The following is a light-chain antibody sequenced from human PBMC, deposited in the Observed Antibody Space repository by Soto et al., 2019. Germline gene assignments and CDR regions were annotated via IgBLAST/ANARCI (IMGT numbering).Light chain of an antibody. Sequence: QSVLTQPSSVSGSPGQSITISCTGTSSDGGSYNLVSWYQQHPGKAPKLMIYEGSKRPSGVSNRFSGSKSGNTASLPISGLQAEDEADYYCCSYAGSSTVVFGGGTKVTVL. CDR3: CSYAGSSTVV. CDR1: SSDGGSYNL. CDR2: EGS. V-gene: IGLV2-23*01. J-gene: IGLJ3*02.